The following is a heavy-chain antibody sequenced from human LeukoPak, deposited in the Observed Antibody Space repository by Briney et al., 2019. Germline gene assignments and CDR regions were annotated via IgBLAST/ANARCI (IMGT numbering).Heavy chain of an antibody. Sequence: GGSLRLSCAASGFTFSTYWMHWVRQAPGEGLVCVSRINSDGSITNYADSVKGRFTIYRDNAKNTLYLKMNSLRAEDTAVYYCAREGRSAESDSWGQGTLVTVSS. J-gene: IGHJ4*02. CDR1: GFTFSTYW. CDR2: INSDGSIT. CDR3: AREGRSAESDS. V-gene: IGHV3-74*01. D-gene: IGHD6-13*01.